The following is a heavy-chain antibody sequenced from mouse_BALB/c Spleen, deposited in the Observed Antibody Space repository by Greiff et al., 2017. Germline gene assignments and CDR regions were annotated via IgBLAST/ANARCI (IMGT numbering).Heavy chain of an antibody. Sequence: VQLKESGAELVKPGASVKLSCTASGFNIKDTYMHWVKQRPEQGLEWIGRIDPANGNTKYDPKFQGKATITADTSSNTAYLQLSSLTSEDTAVYYCAPIYYDYDPWFAYWGQGTLVTVSA. J-gene: IGHJ3*01. CDR3: APIYYDYDPWFAY. V-gene: IGHV14-3*02. CDR2: IDPANGNT. CDR1: GFNIKDTY. D-gene: IGHD2-4*01.